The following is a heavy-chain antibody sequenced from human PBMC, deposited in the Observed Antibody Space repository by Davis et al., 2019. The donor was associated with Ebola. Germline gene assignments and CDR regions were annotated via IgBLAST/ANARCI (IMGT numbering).Heavy chain of an antibody. D-gene: IGHD3-16*01. V-gene: IGHV3-74*01. J-gene: IGHJ6*02. CDR2: INSDGSSI. Sequence: GESLKISCAASGFTFSTYWMSWVRQAPGKGLVWVSRINSDGSSINYADSVKGRFTISRDNAKNTLYLQMNSLRAEDTAVYYCARAGEKRNGMDVWGQGTTATVSS. CDR1: GFTFSTYW. CDR3: ARAGEKRNGMDV.